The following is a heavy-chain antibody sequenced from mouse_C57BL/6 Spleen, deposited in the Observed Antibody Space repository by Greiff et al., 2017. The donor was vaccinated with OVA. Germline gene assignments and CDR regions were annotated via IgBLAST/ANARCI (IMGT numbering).Heavy chain of an antibody. D-gene: IGHD1-1*01. CDR1: GYTFTDYY. Sequence: VQLQQSGPELVKPGASVKISCKASGYTFTDYYINWVKQRPGQGLEWIGWIFHGSGSTYYNEKFKGKATLTVDKSSSTAYMLLSSLTSEDSAVYFCARRYGVSYGYFDVWGTGTTVTVSS. CDR2: IFHGSGST. J-gene: IGHJ1*03. V-gene: IGHV1-75*01. CDR3: ARRYGVSYGYFDV.